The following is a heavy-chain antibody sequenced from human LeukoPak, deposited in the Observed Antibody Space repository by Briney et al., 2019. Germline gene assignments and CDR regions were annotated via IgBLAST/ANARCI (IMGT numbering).Heavy chain of an antibody. CDR1: GFTFNRNA. V-gene: IGHV3-30*04. Sequence: GGSLRLSCAASGFTFNRNAISWVRQAPGKGLEWVAVISYDGSNKYYADSVKGRFTISRDNSKNTLYLQMNSLRAEDTAVYYCARDGDYVWGSYRYRGYFDYWGQGTLVTVSS. CDR3: ARDGDYVWGSYRYRGYFDY. CDR2: ISYDGSNK. D-gene: IGHD3-16*02. J-gene: IGHJ4*02.